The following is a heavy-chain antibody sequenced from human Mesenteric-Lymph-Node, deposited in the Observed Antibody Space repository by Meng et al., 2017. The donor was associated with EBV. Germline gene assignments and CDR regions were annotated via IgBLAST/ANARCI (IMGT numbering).Heavy chain of an antibody. V-gene: IGHV1-69*01. D-gene: IGHD5-24*01. J-gene: IGHJ4*02. CDR1: GDTFSTYA. CDR3: ARDRDAYNYYFDY. CDR2: IIPLFGPP. Sequence: QLILVQRGAEVKKPASSVKASWKTAGDTFSTYAITWGRQAPGQGPEWMGGIIPLFGPPNYAQKFQGRVTIIADESTNTAYMELSSLRSEDTAVYYCARDRDAYNYYFDYWGQGTLVTVSS.